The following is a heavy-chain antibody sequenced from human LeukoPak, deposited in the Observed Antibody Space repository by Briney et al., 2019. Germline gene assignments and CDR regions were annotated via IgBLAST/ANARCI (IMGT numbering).Heavy chain of an antibody. V-gene: IGHV3-48*02. CDR2: XRSDSRTI. D-gene: IGHD3-10*01. CDR3: ARYGSGTSYITNYFDY. Sequence: GGSLRLSCAASGFTFSSYSMNWVRQAPGKGLEWVSYXRSDSRTIYYADSVKGRFTISRDNAKNSLYLQMKSLRDEDTAVYYCARYGSGTSYITNYFDYWGQGTLVTVSS. J-gene: IGHJ4*02. CDR1: GFTFSSYS.